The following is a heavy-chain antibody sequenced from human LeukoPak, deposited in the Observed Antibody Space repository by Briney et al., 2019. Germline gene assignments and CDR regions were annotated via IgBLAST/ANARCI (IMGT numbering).Heavy chain of an antibody. V-gene: IGHV3-53*01. Sequence: GGSLTLSCAASGFTVSSNYMSWVRQAPGKGLEWVSVIYSGGSTYYADSVKSRFTISRDNSKNTLYLQMNSLRGEETAVYYCARLQGWYYYDSSGYYFDYWGQGTLVTVSS. CDR2: IYSGGST. D-gene: IGHD3-22*01. J-gene: IGHJ4*02. CDR3: ARLQGWYYYDSSGYYFDY. CDR1: GFTVSSNY.